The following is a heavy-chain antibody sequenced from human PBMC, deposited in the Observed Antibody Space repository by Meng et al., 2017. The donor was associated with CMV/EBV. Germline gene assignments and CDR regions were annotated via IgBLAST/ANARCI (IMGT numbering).Heavy chain of an antibody. CDR2: ISYDGSNK. J-gene: IGHJ4*02. V-gene: IGHV3-30*04. CDR3: ASGVLSSGCDY. Sequence: SCAAAGFTFSSYAMHWVRQAPGKGLEWVAVISYDGSNKYYADSVKGRFTISRVNSKNTLYLQMNSLRAEDTAVYYCASGVLSSGCDYWGQGTLVTVSS. D-gene: IGHD6-19*01. CDR1: GFTFSSYA.